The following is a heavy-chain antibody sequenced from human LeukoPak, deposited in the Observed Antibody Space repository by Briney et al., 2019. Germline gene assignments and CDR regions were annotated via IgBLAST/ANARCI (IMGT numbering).Heavy chain of an antibody. J-gene: IGHJ6*03. D-gene: IGHD3-10*01. CDR1: GYTLTELS. V-gene: IGHV1-24*01. CDR2: FDPEDGET. CDR3: ARFAAGGSYYYYMDV. Sequence: ASVKVSCKVSGYTLTELSMHWVRQAPGKGLEWMGGFDPEDGETIYAQKFQGRVTMTEDTSTDTAYMEMNSLRADDTAVYYCARFAAGGSYYYYMDVWGKGTTVTVSS.